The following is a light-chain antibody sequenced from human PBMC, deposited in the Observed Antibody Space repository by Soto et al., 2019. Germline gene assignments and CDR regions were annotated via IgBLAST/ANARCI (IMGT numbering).Light chain of an antibody. CDR1: QSIRSW. V-gene: IGKV1-5*03. CDR3: QQYNSYSA. Sequence: DIQMTQSPSTLSASVGDRVTITCRASQSIRSWLAWYQQKPGKAPKLLIYKASSLDSGVPSRFSGSGSGTEFTLTISSLQPDDFATYYCQQYNSYSAFGQGTKLEIK. J-gene: IGKJ2*01. CDR2: KAS.